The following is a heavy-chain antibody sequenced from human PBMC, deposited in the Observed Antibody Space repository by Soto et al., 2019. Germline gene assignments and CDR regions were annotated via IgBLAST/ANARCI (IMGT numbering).Heavy chain of an antibody. Sequence: PGGSLRLSCAASGFTFSSFGIHWVRQAPGKGLEWVAVMAYDGSNEYYADSVRGRFTISRVNSKSTVYLQMNSLRPEDTAVYYCAKNTVGLSRYYYYGMDVWGQGTTVTVSS. CDR3: AKNTVGLSRYYYYGMDV. J-gene: IGHJ6*02. CDR2: MAYDGSNE. CDR1: GFTFSSFG. V-gene: IGHV3-30*18. D-gene: IGHD5-12*01.